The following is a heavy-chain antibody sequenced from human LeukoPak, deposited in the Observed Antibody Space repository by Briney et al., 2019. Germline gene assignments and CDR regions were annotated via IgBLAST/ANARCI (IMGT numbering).Heavy chain of an antibody. D-gene: IGHD2-2*01. CDR1: GGTFSSYA. CDR3: ARVPNALYCSSTSCSYMDV. J-gene: IGHJ6*03. V-gene: IGHV1-69*05. CDR2: IIPIFGTA. Sequence: ASVKVSCKASGGTFSSYAISWVRQAPGQGLEWMGGIIPIFGTANYAQKFQGRVTITTDESTSTAYMELSSLRSEDTAVYYCARVPNALYCSSTSCSYMDVWGKGTTVTVSS.